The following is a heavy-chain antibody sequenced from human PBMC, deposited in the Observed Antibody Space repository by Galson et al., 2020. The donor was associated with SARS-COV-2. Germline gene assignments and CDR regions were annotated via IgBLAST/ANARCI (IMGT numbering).Heavy chain of an antibody. CDR2: IYYSGST. D-gene: IGHD6-19*01. Sequence: SETLSLTCTVSGGSISSSSYYWGWIRQPPGKGLEWIGSIYYSGSTYYNPSLKSRVTISVDTSKNQFSLKLSSVTAADTAVYYCAREMGSASYSSGWYNYYYYMGVWGKGTTVTVSS. CDR3: AREMGSASYSSGWYNYYYYMGV. CDR1: GGSISSSSYY. J-gene: IGHJ6*03. V-gene: IGHV4-39*07.